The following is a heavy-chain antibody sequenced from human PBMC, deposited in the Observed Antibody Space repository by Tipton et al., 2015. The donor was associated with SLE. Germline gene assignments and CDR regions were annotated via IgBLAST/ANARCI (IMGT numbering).Heavy chain of an antibody. V-gene: IGHV3-11*01. Sequence: SLRLSCAASGFTFSDYYMSWIRQAPGKGLEWVSYISSSGSTMYYADSVKGRFTISRDNAKNSLYLQMNSLRAEDTAVYYCARDGWIGPGAVSKKDAFYIWGQGTMVTVSS. CDR1: GFTFSDYY. D-gene: IGHD5/OR15-5a*01. J-gene: IGHJ3*02. CDR3: ARDGWIGPGAVSKKDAFYI. CDR2: ISSSGSTM.